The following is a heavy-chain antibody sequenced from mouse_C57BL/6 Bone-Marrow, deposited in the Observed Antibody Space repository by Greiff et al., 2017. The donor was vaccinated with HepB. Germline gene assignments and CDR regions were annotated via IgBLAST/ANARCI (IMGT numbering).Heavy chain of an antibody. CDR3: TRDPRWLLKAY. D-gene: IGHD2-3*01. Sequence: EVMLVESGEGLVKPGGSLKLSCAASGFTFSSYAMSWVRQTPEKRLEWVAYISSGGDYIYYADTVKGRFTISRDNARKTLYLQMSSLKSEDTAMYYCTRDPRWLLKAYWGQGTLVTVSA. CDR2: ISSGGDYI. J-gene: IGHJ3*01. V-gene: IGHV5-9-1*02. CDR1: GFTFSSYA.